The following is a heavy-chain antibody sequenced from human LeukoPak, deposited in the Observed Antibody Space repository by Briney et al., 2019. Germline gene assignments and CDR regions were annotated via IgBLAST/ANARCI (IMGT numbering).Heavy chain of an antibody. CDR2: IKQDGSEK. Sequence: PGGSLRLSCAASGFTFSSYWMSWVRQAPGKGLEWVANIKQDGSEKYYVDSVKGRFTISRDNAKNSLYLQMNSLRAEDTAVYYCAREGLVAATVPFPMDVWGKGTTVTVSS. D-gene: IGHD2-15*01. V-gene: IGHV3-7*01. CDR1: GFTFSSYW. J-gene: IGHJ6*03. CDR3: AREGLVAATVPFPMDV.